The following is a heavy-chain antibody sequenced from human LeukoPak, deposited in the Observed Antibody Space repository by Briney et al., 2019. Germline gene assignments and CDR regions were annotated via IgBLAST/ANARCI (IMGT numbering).Heavy chain of an antibody. Sequence: GGSLRLSCAASGFTFSNAWMSWVRQAPGKGLEWVGRIKSKTDGGTTDYAAPVKGRFTISRDDSKNTLYLQMNSLKTEDTAAYYCTTATACSSTSCYATYWGQGTLVTVSS. CDR1: GFTFSNAW. CDR3: TTATACSSTSCYATY. J-gene: IGHJ4*02. V-gene: IGHV3-15*01. D-gene: IGHD2-2*01. CDR2: IKSKTDGGTT.